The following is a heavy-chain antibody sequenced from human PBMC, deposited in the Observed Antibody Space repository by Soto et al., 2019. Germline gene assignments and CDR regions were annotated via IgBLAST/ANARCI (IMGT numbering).Heavy chain of an antibody. V-gene: IGHV1-69*01. Sequence: QVQLVQSGAEVKKPGSSVKVSCKASGGTFSSYAISWVRQAPGQGLEWMGGIIPIFGTANYAQKFQGRVTITADESTSTAYMELSSLRYEDTAVYYCARESGGSRYCSSTSCYTVGWFDPWGQGTLVTVSS. D-gene: IGHD2-2*02. CDR1: GGTFSSYA. CDR2: IIPIFGTA. CDR3: ARESGGSRYCSSTSCYTVGWFDP. J-gene: IGHJ5*02.